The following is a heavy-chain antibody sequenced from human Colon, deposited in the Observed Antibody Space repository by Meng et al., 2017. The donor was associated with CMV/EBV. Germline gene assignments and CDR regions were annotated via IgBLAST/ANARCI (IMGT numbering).Heavy chain of an antibody. J-gene: IGHJ4*02. CDR1: GFTFDDYA. V-gene: IGHV3-9*01. D-gene: IGHD1-26*01. CDR2: ITWNSGTV. Sequence: GGSLRLSCAASGFTFDDYAMHWVRQVPGKGLEWVSSITWNSGTVYYADSVRGRFTISRDNAKNSLYLQMDSLTTEDTALYFCAKDIRSAATRDFDSWGQGTLVTVSS. CDR3: AKDIRSAATRDFDS.